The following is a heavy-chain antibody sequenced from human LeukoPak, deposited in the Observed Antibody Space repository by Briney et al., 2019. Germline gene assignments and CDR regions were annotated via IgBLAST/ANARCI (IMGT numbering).Heavy chain of an antibody. D-gene: IGHD2-8*01. Sequence: AGGSLRLSCTVSGFTVSSNSMSWVRQAPGKGLEWVSFIYSDNTHYSDSVKGRFTISRDNSKITLYLQMNSLRAEDTAVYYCAKMVEEGYYYYMDVWGKGTTVTVSS. J-gene: IGHJ6*03. V-gene: IGHV3-53*01. CDR1: GFTVSSNS. CDR2: IYSDNT. CDR3: AKMVEEGYYYYMDV.